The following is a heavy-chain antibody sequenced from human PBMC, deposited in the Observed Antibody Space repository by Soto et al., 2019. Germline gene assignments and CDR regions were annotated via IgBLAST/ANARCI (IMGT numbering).Heavy chain of an antibody. V-gene: IGHV4-39*01. Sequence: QLQLQESGPGLVKPSETLSLTCTVSGGSISSSSYYWGWIRQPPGKGLEWIGSIYYSGSTYYNPSLMGRVTIPVDTSNTQSSLKLSSVTAADTAVYYCARPPGYSSSWYGTSYFDLWGRGTLVTVSS. J-gene: IGHJ2*01. CDR3: ARPPGYSSSWYGTSYFDL. CDR1: GGSISSSSYY. D-gene: IGHD6-13*01. CDR2: IYYSGST.